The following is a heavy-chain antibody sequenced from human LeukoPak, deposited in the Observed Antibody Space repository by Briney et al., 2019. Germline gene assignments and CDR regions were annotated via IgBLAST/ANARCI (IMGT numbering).Heavy chain of an antibody. CDR2: ISYDGSNK. CDR1: GFTFSSHA. V-gene: IGHV3-30-3*01. Sequence: GGSLRLSCAASGFTFSSHAMHWVRQAPGKGLEWVAVISYDGSNKYYADSVKGRFTISRDNSKNTLYLQMNSLRVDDTAVYYCAKDQGDCTGGSCSSYYMDVWGKGTTVTVSS. J-gene: IGHJ6*03. CDR3: AKDQGDCTGGSCSSYYMDV. D-gene: IGHD2-15*01.